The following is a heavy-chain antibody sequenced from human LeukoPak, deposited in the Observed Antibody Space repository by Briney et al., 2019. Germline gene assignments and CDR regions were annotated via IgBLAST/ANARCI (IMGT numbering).Heavy chain of an antibody. V-gene: IGHV3-64*01. CDR3: ARDSSSGWYWGFDYYYYMDV. CDR2: ISSNGGST. CDR1: GFTFSSYA. J-gene: IGHJ6*03. Sequence: AGGSLRLSWAASGFTFSSYAMHWVRQAPGKGLEYVSAISSNGGSTYYANSVKGRFTISRDNSKNTLYLQMGSLRAEDMAVYYCARDSSSGWYWGFDYYYYMDVWGKGTTVTISS. D-gene: IGHD6-19*01.